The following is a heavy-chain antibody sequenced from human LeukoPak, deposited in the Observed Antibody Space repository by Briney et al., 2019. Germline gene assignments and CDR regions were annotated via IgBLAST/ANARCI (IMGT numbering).Heavy chain of an antibody. CDR1: GGSISSYY. CDR3: ARHDSYGDANWFDP. CDR2: IYSNGVT. Sequence: SETLSLTCTVSGGSISSYYCSWIRQSPGKGLEWIGQIYSNGVTNYNPSLRNQVTMSVDTSKNQFSLRLSSVSAADTAVYYCARHDSYGDANWFDPWGQGTVVTVSS. D-gene: IGHD4-17*01. J-gene: IGHJ5*02. V-gene: IGHV4-59*08.